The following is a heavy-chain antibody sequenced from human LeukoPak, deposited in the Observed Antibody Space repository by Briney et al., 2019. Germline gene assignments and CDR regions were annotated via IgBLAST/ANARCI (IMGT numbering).Heavy chain of an antibody. CDR2: ISDGGKTK. Sequence: PGGSLRLSCAASGFTFSSYEMNWVRQAPGKGLEWVSYISDGGKTKYYADSVKGRFTISRDNSKNTLYLQMNSLRAEDTAVYYCARVPAAMGGVFDYWGQGTLVTVSS. J-gene: IGHJ4*02. D-gene: IGHD2-2*01. CDR1: GFTFSSYE. CDR3: ARVPAAMGGVFDY. V-gene: IGHV3-48*03.